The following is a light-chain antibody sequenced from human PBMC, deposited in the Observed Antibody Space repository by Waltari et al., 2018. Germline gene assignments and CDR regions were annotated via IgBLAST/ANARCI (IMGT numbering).Light chain of an antibody. CDR3: AAWDDSLSGPV. J-gene: IGLJ2*01. V-gene: IGLV1-47*01. CDR2: RNN. Sequence: QSVLTQPPSASGTHGQRVTISCSGSSSNIGSNYVSWYQQLPGTAPKPLIYRNNQRPSGVPDRSSGSKSGTSASLAIIGLRSEDEADYYCAAWDDSLSGPVFGGGTKLTVL. CDR1: SSNIGSNY.